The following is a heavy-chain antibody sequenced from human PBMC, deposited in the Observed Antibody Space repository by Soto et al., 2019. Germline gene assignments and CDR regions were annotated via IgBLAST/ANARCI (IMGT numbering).Heavy chain of an antibody. J-gene: IGHJ4*02. D-gene: IGHD4-17*01. CDR2: IFYTGST. CDR1: GGSISSYY. V-gene: IGHV4-59*13. CDR3: ARDYGAFNYFDY. Sequence: QVQLQESGPGLVKPSETLSLTCIVSGGSISSYYWSWIRQPPGKGLEWIGYIFYTGSTTYNPSLKSRVTMSLDTSKNQFSLKLSSVTAADTAIYYCARDYGAFNYFDYWGQGTLVTVSS.